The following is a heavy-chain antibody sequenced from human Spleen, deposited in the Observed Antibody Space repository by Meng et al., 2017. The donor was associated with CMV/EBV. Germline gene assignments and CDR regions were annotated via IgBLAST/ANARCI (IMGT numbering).Heavy chain of an antibody. CDR2: INPNSGGT. Sequence: ASVKVSCKASGYTFTDYYIHWVRQAPGQGPEWMGWINPNSGGTNYAQKFQGRVTMTRDTSISTAYMELSRLRSDDTAVYYCTRSSSSSWYYYYGMDVWGQGTMVTVSS. V-gene: IGHV1-2*02. D-gene: IGHD6-6*01. CDR1: GYTFTDYY. CDR3: TRSSSSSWYYYYGMDV. J-gene: IGHJ6*02.